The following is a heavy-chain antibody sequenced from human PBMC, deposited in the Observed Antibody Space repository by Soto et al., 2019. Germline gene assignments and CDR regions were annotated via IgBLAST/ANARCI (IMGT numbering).Heavy chain of an antibody. J-gene: IGHJ6*02. Sequence: SETLSLTCTVSGGSISSGGYYWSWIRQHPGKGLEWIGYIYYSGSTYYNPSLKSRVTISVDTSKNQFSLKLSSVTAADTAVYYCARDSPAVAAGYYGMDVWGQGTTVTVSS. CDR2: IYYSGST. CDR1: GGSISSGGYY. CDR3: ARDSPAVAAGYYGMDV. D-gene: IGHD6-13*01. V-gene: IGHV4-31*03.